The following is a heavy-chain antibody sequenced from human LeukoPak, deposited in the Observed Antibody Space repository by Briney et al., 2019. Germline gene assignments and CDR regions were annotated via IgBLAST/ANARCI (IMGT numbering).Heavy chain of an antibody. CDR3: ARGYYGSGSHCCHMDV. J-gene: IGHJ6*03. V-gene: IGHV4-34*01. CDR2: INHSGST. Sequence: SETLSLTCAVYVGSFSGCYWSWIRQPPGKGLEWIGEINHSGSTNYNSSLKSRVTISVDTSKNQFSLKLSSVTAADTAVYYCARGYYGSGSHCCHMDVWGKGTTITVS. CDR1: VGSFSGCY. D-gene: IGHD3-10*01.